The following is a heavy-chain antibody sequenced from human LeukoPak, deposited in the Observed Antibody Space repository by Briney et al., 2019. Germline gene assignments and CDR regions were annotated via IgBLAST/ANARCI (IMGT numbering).Heavy chain of an antibody. D-gene: IGHD5-18*01. V-gene: IGHV3-11*04. J-gene: IGHJ4*02. CDR1: GFTFSDYY. CDR3: AREGFIYGMLDY. Sequence: GGSLRLSCAASGFTFSDYYLTWIRQAPGKGLEWVSYISSSGSTIYYADSVKGRFTISRDNAKNSLYLQMNTLRAEDTAVYYCAREGFIYGMLDYWGLGTLVTVSS. CDR2: ISSSGSTI.